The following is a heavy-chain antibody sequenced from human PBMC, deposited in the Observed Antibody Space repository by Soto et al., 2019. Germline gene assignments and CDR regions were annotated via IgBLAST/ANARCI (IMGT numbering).Heavy chain of an antibody. D-gene: IGHD1-1*01. CDR3: AKVQNYYYYGMDV. Sequence: SSYFWGWVRQPPGKGLEWVSSISTSGGSTYYAASLKGRFTISRDNSKNTLYLQMNSLRVEDTAVYYCAKVQNYYYYGMDVWGQGTTVTVSS. V-gene: IGHV3-23*01. CDR1: SSYF. CDR2: ISTSGGST. J-gene: IGHJ6*02.